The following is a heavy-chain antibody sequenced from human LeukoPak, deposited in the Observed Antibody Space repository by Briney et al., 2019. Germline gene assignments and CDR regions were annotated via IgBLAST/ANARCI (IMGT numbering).Heavy chain of an antibody. CDR3: ARGPSGYVDY. CDR1: GYTFTGYY. D-gene: IGHD1-26*01. J-gene: IGHJ4*02. V-gene: IGHV1-2*02. CDR2: INPNSGGT. Sequence: GASVTVSFTASGYTFTGYYMHWVRQAPGQGLEWMGWINPNSGGTNYAQKFQGRVTMTRDTSISTAYMELSRLRSDDTAVYYCARGPSGYVDYWGQGTLVTVSS.